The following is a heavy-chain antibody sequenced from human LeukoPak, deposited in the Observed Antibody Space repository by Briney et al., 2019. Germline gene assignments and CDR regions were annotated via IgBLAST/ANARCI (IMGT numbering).Heavy chain of an antibody. CDR2: IRYDGSNK. J-gene: IGHJ4*02. CDR1: GFTFSSYG. CDR3: AKLGYSYGGGRGPYFDY. Sequence: GGSLRLSCAASGFTFSSYGMHWVRQAPGKGLEWVAFIRYDGSNKYYADSVKGRFTISRDNSKKTLYLQMNSLRAEDTAVYYCAKLGYSYGGGRGPYFDYWGQGTLVTVSS. D-gene: IGHD5-18*01. V-gene: IGHV3-30*02.